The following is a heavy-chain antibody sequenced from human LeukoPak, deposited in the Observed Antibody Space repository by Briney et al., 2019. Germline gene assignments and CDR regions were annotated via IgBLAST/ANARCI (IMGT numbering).Heavy chain of an antibody. V-gene: IGHV3-7*01. CDR1: GFSFSSYW. CDR2: IKQDGSSK. D-gene: IGHD3-10*01. J-gene: IGHJ4*02. Sequence: GGSLRLSCAASGFSFSSYWMSWVRQAPGKGLEWVANIKQDGSSKYYVGSVKGRFTISRDNAKNSLDLQMNNLRAEDTAVYFCARDTKEGTFDCRGQGTLVTVSS. CDR3: ARDTKEGTFDC.